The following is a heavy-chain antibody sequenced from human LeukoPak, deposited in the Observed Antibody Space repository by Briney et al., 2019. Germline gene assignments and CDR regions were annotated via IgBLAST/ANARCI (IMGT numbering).Heavy chain of an antibody. CDR1: GFTFSDYY. Sequence: GGSLRLSCAASGFTFSDYYMSWIRQAPGKGLEWVSYISSSGSTIYYADSVKGRFTISRDNAKNSLYLQMNSLRAEDTAVYYCAREYSSSWPESPNWFDPWGQGTLVTVSS. CDR3: AREYSSSWPESPNWFDP. D-gene: IGHD6-13*01. CDR2: ISSSGSTI. J-gene: IGHJ5*02. V-gene: IGHV3-11*01.